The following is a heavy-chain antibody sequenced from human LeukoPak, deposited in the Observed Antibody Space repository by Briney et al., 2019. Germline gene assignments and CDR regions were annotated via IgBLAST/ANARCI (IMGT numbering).Heavy chain of an antibody. Sequence: PGGSLRLSCAASGFTFDDYAMHWVRQAPGKGLEWVSLISWDGGSTYYADSVKGRFTISRDNSKNSLYLQMNSLRAEDTALYYCAKGLTDGYKSQSDYWGQGTLVTVSS. V-gene: IGHV3-43D*03. D-gene: IGHD5-24*01. CDR2: ISWDGGST. CDR1: GFTFDDYA. J-gene: IGHJ4*02. CDR3: AKGLTDGYKSQSDY.